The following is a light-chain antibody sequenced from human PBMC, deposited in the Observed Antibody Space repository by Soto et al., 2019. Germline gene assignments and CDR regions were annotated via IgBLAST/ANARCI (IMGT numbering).Light chain of an antibody. CDR1: QGIASS. CDR2: AAS. V-gene: IGKV1-9*01. Sequence: DIHLTQSPSFLSASVGVRVTITCRVSQGIASSLAWYQQKAGKAPKLLIYAASTLESGVPSRFSGSGPGTEFTLTISSLQPEDFAIYYCQQFNSYPLTFGGGTKVEIK. CDR3: QQFNSYPLT. J-gene: IGKJ4*01.